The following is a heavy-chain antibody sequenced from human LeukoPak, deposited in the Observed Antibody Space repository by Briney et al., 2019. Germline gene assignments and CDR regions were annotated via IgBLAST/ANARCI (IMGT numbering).Heavy chain of an antibody. CDR1: GFTFTTYA. J-gene: IGHJ4*02. Sequence: PGGSLRLSCAASGFTFTTYALSWVRQAPGKGLEWVSAISGSGGSTYYADSVKGRFTISRDSSKNTLYLQMNSLRPEDTAVYYCARGGGSKRIPFDYWGQGTLVTVSS. CDR3: ARGGGSKRIPFDY. V-gene: IGHV3-23*01. CDR2: ISGSGGST. D-gene: IGHD4-23*01.